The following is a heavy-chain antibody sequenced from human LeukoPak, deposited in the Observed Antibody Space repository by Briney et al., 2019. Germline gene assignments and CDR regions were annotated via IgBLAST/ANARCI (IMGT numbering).Heavy chain of an antibody. D-gene: IGHD6-13*01. CDR1: GGTFSSYA. CDR3: ARDWYSYGYTANIDSSSWSLLGY. J-gene: IGHJ4*02. CDR2: IIPIFGTA. Sequence: GSSVKVSCKASGGTFSSYAISWVRQAPGQGLEWMGGIIPIFGTANYAQKFQGRVTITTDESTSTAYMELSSLRSEDTAVYYCARDWYSYGYTANIDSSSWSLLGYWGQGTLVTVSS. V-gene: IGHV1-69*05.